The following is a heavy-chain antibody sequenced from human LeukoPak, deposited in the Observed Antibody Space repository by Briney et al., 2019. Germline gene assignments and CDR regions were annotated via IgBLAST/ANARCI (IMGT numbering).Heavy chain of an antibody. V-gene: IGHV3-64D*09. CDR2: ISDSGGST. D-gene: IGHD2-15*01. J-gene: IGHJ6*02. Sequence: GGSLRLSCSASGFPFSSYAMHWVRQAPGKGLEYVSAISDSGGSTYYADSVKGRFTISRDNSKNTLYLQMSSLRAEDTAVFFCVRGYSFGPYGMDVWGQGTTVTVSS. CDR1: GFPFSSYA. CDR3: VRGYSFGPYGMDV.